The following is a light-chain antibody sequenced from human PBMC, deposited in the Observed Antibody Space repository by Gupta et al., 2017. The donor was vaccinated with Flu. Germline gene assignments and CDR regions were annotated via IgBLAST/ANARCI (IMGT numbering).Light chain of an antibody. CDR3: QDYNNGPFT. CDR1: QSVGSS. Sequence: DRVLTQSPATLSASPGERVILSCRASQSVGSSLAWYQQRPGQAPRLLIYATSFRATDIPARLRGSGSGTEFTLTINRLQSEDFALYYGQDYNNGPFTFGPGTKVEFK. CDR2: ATS. V-gene: IGKV3-15*01. J-gene: IGKJ3*01.